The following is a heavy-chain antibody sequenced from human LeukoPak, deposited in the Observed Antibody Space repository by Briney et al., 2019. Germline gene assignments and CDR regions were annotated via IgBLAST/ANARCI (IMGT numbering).Heavy chain of an antibody. Sequence: GGSLRLSCAASGFTFSSYAMHRVRQAPGKGLEWVAVMSYDGSNKYYADSVKGRFTISRDNSKNTLYLQMNSLRAEDTAVYYCARDRYDSSGLGMDVWGQGTTVTVSS. CDR3: ARDRYDSSGLGMDV. V-gene: IGHV3-30-3*01. J-gene: IGHJ6*02. D-gene: IGHD3-22*01. CDR2: MSYDGSNK. CDR1: GFTFSSYA.